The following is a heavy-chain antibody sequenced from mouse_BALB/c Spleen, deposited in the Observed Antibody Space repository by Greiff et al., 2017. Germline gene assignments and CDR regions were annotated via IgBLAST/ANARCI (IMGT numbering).Heavy chain of an antibody. Sequence: VKLVESGPGLVAPSQSLSITCTVSGFSLTSYDISWIRQPPGKGLEWLGVIWTGGGTNYNSAFMSRLSISKDNSKSQVFLKMNSLQTDDTAIYYCVRDQYYGRAMDYWGQGTSVTVSS. CDR1: GFSLTSYD. J-gene: IGHJ4*01. D-gene: IGHD1-1*01. CDR3: VRDQYYGRAMDY. V-gene: IGHV2-9-2*01. CDR2: IWTGGGT.